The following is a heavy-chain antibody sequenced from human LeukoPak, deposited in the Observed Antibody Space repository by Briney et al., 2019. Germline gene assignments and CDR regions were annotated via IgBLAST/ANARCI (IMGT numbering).Heavy chain of an antibody. D-gene: IGHD1-26*01. CDR1: GFTFSSYA. V-gene: IGHV3-30-3*01. CDR2: ISYDGSSK. Sequence: GGSLRLSCAASGFTFSSYAMHWVRQAPGKGLEWVAVISYDGSSKYYADSAKGRFTISRDNSKNTLYLQMNSLRAEDTAVYYCARDFYVVGATTFDYWGQGTLVTVSS. J-gene: IGHJ4*02. CDR3: ARDFYVVGATTFDY.